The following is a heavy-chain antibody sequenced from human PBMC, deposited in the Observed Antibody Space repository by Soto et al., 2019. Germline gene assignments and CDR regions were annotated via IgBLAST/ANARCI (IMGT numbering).Heavy chain of an antibody. CDR1: GYSLTSYW. D-gene: IGHD6-25*01. CDR2: IYPGDSDT. J-gene: IGHJ4*02. Sequence: GESLQISCKGSGYSLTSYWSGWGRQMPGKGLEWMGIIYPGDSDTRYSPSFQGQVTISADKSISTAYLQWSRLRSDDTAMYYCARGGLEWDSTGGTLFDYWGQGTLVTVSS. CDR3: ARGGLEWDSTGGTLFDY. V-gene: IGHV5-51*01.